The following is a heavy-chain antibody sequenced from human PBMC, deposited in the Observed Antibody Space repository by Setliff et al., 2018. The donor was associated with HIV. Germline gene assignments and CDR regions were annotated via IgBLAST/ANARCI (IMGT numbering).Heavy chain of an antibody. CDR2: IIPIFGTA. J-gene: IGHJ4*01. D-gene: IGHD5-18*01. V-gene: IGHV1-69*05. Sequence: SVKVSCKASGGTFSSYAISWVRQAPGQGLEWMGGIIPIFGTANYAQKFQGRVTITTDESTSTAYMQLSSLRSEDTAVYYCARVGYSYGYEYVFEMWGQGTLVTVS. CDR1: GGTFSSYA. CDR3: ARVGYSYGYEYVFEM.